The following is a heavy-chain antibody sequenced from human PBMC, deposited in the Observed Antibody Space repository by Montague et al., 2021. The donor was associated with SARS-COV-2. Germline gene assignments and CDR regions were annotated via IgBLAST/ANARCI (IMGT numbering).Heavy chain of an antibody. CDR1: GFTFSSYA. J-gene: IGHJ6*02. Sequence: SLRLSCAASGFTFSSYAIHWVRQAPGKGLEWVALISFDGRSQYYADSVKGRFTISRDNSKSTLYLQMNSLRAADTAVYYCARVEEKYYDILTGYYNPHYYYYGMDVWGQGTTVTVSS. CDR2: ISFDGRSQ. V-gene: IGHV3-30*04. D-gene: IGHD3-9*01. CDR3: ARVEEKYYDILTGYYNPHYYYYGMDV.